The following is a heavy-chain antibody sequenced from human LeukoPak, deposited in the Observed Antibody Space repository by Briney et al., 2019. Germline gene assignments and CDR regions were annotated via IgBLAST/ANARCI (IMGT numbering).Heavy chain of an antibody. CDR2: IYYTGST. Sequence: SETLSVTCTVPGGSISGYYGNWIRQRPGKGLGWIGCIYYTGSTHYNSSLKSRVAISVDTSKNQSSLKLSSVTAADTAVYYCARYSGSNYYYFDYWGQGTLGTVSS. CDR3: ARYSGSNYYYFDY. J-gene: IGHJ4*02. CDR1: GGSISGYY. V-gene: IGHV4-59*01. D-gene: IGHD1-26*01.